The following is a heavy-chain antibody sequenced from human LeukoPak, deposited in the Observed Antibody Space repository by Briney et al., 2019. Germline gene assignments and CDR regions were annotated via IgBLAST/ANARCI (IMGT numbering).Heavy chain of an antibody. CDR1: GGTFSSYA. V-gene: IGHV1-69*13. J-gene: IGHJ4*02. CDR3: RYRSSPQYFDY. CDR2: IIPIFGTA. Sequence: GASVKVSCKASGGTFSSYAISWGRQAPGQGREWMGGIIPIFGTANYAQKFQGRVKITADEPTSTAYMELSSLRSEDTAVYYCRYRSSPQYFDYWAQGTLVPVSS. D-gene: IGHD6-6*01.